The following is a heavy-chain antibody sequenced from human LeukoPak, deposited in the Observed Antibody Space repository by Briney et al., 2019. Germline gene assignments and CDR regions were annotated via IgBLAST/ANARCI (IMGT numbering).Heavy chain of an antibody. D-gene: IGHD3-22*01. CDR1: GYRFTSYW. CDR3: ARANYYDSSGYYSNFDY. J-gene: IGHJ4*02. V-gene: IGHV5-51*01. Sequence: GESLKISCKGSGYRFTSYWIGWVRQMPGKGLEWMGIIYPGDSDTGYSPSFQGQVIISADKSISTAYLQWSSLKASDTAMYYCARANYYDSSGYYSNFDYWGQGTLVTVSS. CDR2: IYPGDSDT.